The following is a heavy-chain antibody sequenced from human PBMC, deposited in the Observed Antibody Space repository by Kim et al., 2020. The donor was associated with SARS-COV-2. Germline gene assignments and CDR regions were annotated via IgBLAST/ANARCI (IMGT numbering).Heavy chain of an antibody. CDR3: AKYGGYYFYYFMDV. CDR1: GFTFRNYD. CDR2: ISGSGGTT. V-gene: IGHV3-23*01. D-gene: IGHD3-16*01. Sequence: GGSLRLSCAASGFTFRNYDMSWVRQAPGKGLEWVSTISGSGGTTYYADSVKGRFTISRDNSMNTVHLQMKSLRAEDTAVYSCAKYGGYYFYYFMDVWGKG. J-gene: IGHJ6*03.